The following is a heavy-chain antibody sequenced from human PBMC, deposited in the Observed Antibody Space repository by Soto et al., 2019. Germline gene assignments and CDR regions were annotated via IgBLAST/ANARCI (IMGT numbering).Heavy chain of an antibody. V-gene: IGHV4-59*01. CDR1: GGSISSYY. CDR3: ARGSNGRGAFDI. J-gene: IGHJ3*02. D-gene: IGHD1-1*01. Sequence: SETLSLTCTVSGGSISSYYWSWIRQPPGKGLEWIGYIYYSGSTNYNPSLKSRVTISVDTSKNQFSLKLSSVTAADTAVYYCARGSNGRGAFDIWGQGTMVTVSS. CDR2: IYYSGST.